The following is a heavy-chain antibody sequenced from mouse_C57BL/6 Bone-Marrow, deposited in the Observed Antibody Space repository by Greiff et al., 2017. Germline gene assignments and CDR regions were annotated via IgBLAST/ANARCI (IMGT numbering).Heavy chain of an antibody. CDR3: ARLGYGNYEGAMDY. D-gene: IGHD2-1*01. Sequence: VQLKQSGPELVKPGASVKIPCKASGYTFTDYNLDWVKQSHGKSLEWIGDINPNNGGTIYNQKFKGKATLTVDKSSSTAYMELRSLTSEDTAVYYCARLGYGNYEGAMDYWGQGTAVTVSA. CDR2: INPNNGGT. V-gene: IGHV1-18*01. J-gene: IGHJ4*01. CDR1: GYTFTDYN.